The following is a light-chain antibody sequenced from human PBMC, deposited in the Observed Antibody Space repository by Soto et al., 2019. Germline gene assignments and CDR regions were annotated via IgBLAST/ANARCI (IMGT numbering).Light chain of an antibody. Sequence: DIQMTQSPSSLSASVGDRVTIDCQSSHDVSWNLNWFQQKPGEAPKLLIYDASNLERGVPSRFSGSGSGTDFTLTSRSLQPEDVAKYYCQQYSSRLSFGGGTEVDLK. V-gene: IGKV1-33*01. CDR3: QQYSSRLS. CDR2: DAS. CDR1: HDVSWN. J-gene: IGKJ4*01.